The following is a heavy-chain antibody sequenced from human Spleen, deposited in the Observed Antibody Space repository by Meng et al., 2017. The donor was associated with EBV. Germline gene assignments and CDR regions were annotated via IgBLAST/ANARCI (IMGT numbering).Heavy chain of an antibody. J-gene: IGHJ4*02. Sequence: VQVVKSGDEVKKPGSSVQVSCKTSGGTCSSYAISWVRQAPGQGLEWLGGLIPMFGAPNYAQKFQGRVTITADEYTSTHFMELSSLRSEDTAVYYCASESGRGYTPDYWGQGTLVTVSS. V-gene: IGHV1-69*01. D-gene: IGHD3-10*01. CDR3: ASESGRGYTPDY. CDR2: LIPMFGAP. CDR1: GGTCSSYA.